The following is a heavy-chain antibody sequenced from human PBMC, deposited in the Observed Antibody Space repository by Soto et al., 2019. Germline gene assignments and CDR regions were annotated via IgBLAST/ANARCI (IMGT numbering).Heavy chain of an antibody. CDR2: IYYSGST. CDR1: GGSVNNANYF. J-gene: IGHJ6*02. D-gene: IGHD4-17*01. CDR3: ARDADYGGSRGGMDV. Sequence: QVRLEESGPGLVKPSETLSLICSVSGGSVNNANYFWNWIRHHPENGLEWIGYIYYSGSTRYNPSFKTRATLSIDTSKNHFSRRLNSVTVADTAVYFCARDADYGGSRGGMDVGGRGTTVTVSS. V-gene: IGHV4-31*03.